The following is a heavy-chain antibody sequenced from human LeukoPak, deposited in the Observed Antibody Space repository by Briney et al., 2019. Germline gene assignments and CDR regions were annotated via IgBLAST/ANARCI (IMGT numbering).Heavy chain of an antibody. CDR1: GFTFSTYN. CDR3: ARREDYYGSGSYYFGY. V-gene: IGHV3-21*01. J-gene: IGHJ4*02. Sequence: GGPLRLSCAASGFTFSTYNMNWVRQAPGKGLEWVSSISGSNSYIHYADSVKGRFTISRDNAENSLYLQMNSLRVEDTAVYYCARREDYYGSGSYYFGYWGQGTLVTVSS. D-gene: IGHD3-10*01. CDR2: ISGSNSYI.